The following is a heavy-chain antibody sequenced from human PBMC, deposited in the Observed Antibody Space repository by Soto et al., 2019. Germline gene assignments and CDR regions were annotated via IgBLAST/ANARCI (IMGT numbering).Heavy chain of an antibody. J-gene: IGHJ2*01. V-gene: IGHV3-33*01. Sequence: ESGGGVVQPGRSLRLSCAASGFTFSSYGMHWVRQAPGKGLEWVAVIWYDGSNKYYADSVKGRFTISRDNSKNTLYLQMNSLRAEDTAVYYCARAGQQLGNWYFDLWGRGTLVTVSS. CDR2: IWYDGSNK. D-gene: IGHD6-13*01. CDR3: ARAGQQLGNWYFDL. CDR1: GFTFSSYG.